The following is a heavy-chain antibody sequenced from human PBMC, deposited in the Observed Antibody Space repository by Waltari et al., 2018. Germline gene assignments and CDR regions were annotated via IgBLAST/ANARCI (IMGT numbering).Heavy chain of an antibody. CDR1: GGSISSSSYY. Sequence: QLQLQESGPGLVKPSETLSLTCTVPGGSISSSSYYWGWIRQPPGKGLEWIGSIYYSGSTYYNPSLKSRVTISVDTSKNQFSLKLSSVTAADTAVYYCARRSGVTFAFDIWGQGTTVTVSS. CDR2: IYYSGST. V-gene: IGHV4-39*01. D-gene: IGHD3-3*01. CDR3: ARRSGVTFAFDI. J-gene: IGHJ3*02.